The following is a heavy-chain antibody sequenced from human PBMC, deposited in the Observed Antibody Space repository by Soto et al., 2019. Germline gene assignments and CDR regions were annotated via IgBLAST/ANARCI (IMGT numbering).Heavy chain of an antibody. J-gene: IGHJ5*01. V-gene: IGHV3-43*01. D-gene: IGHD4-17*01. CDR3: TTAYYGDYPNWFDS. Sequence: EVQLVESGGAVVQPGGSLRLSCATSGFKFDDYSMHWVRQTPGKGLEWVCLISWDGRRTNYADSVRGRFTVSRDSSKNSLYLQMNSLRSEDTALYYCTTAYYGDYPNWFDSWGHGTLVTVSS. CDR1: GFKFDDYS. CDR2: ISWDGRRT.